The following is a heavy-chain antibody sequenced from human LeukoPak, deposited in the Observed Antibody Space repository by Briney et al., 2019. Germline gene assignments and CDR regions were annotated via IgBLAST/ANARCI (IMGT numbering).Heavy chain of an antibody. CDR2: ISWNSGSI. Sequence: TGGSLRLSCAASGFTFDDYAMHWVRHAPGKGLEWVSGISWNSGSIGYADSVKGRFTISRDNAKNSLYLQMNSLRAEDTALYYCAIMVYADQWAWELTNYYFDYWGQGTLVTVSS. CDR3: AIMVYADQWAWELTNYYFDY. V-gene: IGHV3-9*01. D-gene: IGHD2-8*01. J-gene: IGHJ4*02. CDR1: GFTFDDYA.